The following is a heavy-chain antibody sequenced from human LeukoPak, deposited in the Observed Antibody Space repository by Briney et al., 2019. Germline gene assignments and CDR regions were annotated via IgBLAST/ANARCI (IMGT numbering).Heavy chain of an antibody. V-gene: IGHV3-33*01. CDR2: IWYDRTNK. CDR1: GFAFSSFG. Sequence: GGSLRLSCAASGFAFSSFGMHWVRQAPGKGLEWVAVIWYDRTNKYYADSVKGRFTISRDNSKNTLYLQMNSLRAEDTAVYYCARATVTRWFDPWGQGTLVTVSS. CDR3: ARATVTRWFDP. D-gene: IGHD4-17*01. J-gene: IGHJ5*02.